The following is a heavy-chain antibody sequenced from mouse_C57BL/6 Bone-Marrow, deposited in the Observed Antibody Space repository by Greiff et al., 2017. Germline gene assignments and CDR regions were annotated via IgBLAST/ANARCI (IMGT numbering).Heavy chain of an antibody. CDR1: GFTFSSYA. CDR2: ISSGGDYI. CDR3: TRDLTTVHAY. V-gene: IGHV5-9-1*02. J-gene: IGHJ3*01. Sequence: EVKFVESGEGLVKPGGSLKLSCAASGFTFSSYAMSWVRQTPEKRLEWVAYISSGGDYIYYADTVKGRFTISRDNARNTLYLQMSSLKSEDTAMYYCTRDLTTVHAYWGQGTLVTVSA. D-gene: IGHD1-1*01.